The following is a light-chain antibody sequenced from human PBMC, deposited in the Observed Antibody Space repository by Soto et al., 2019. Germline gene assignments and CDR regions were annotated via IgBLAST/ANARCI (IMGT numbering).Light chain of an antibody. V-gene: IGKV3-20*01. J-gene: IGKJ3*01. CDR3: QQYGSSPFT. CDR2: GAS. Sequence: EIELTQSPGTLALSPGERATLSCRASQSVNSNYLTWYQQKRGQAPRLLIHGASSRATGIPDRFSGSGSGTDFTLTISRLKPEDFAVYYCQQYGSSPFTFGPGTKVGIK. CDR1: QSVNSNY.